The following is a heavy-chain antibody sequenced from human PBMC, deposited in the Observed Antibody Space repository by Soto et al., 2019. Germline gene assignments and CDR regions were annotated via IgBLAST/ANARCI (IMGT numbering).Heavy chain of an antibody. CDR2: INPSGGST. CDR3: ARALGVPSYSSSWSDAFDI. J-gene: IGHJ3*02. Sequence: QVQLVQSGAEVKKPGASVKVSCKASGYTFTSYYMHWVRQAPGQGLEWMGIINPSGGSTSYAQKFQGRVTMTRDTSTSTVYMELSSLRSEDTAVYYCARALGVPSYSSSWSDAFDIWGQGTMVTVSS. V-gene: IGHV1-46*01. D-gene: IGHD6-13*01. CDR1: GYTFTSYY.